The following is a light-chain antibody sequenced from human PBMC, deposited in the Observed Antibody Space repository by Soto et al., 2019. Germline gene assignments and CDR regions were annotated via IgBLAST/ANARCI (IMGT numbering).Light chain of an antibody. CDR3: ETWDSNTRL. Sequence: QLVLTQLSSASASLGSSVKLTCTLSSGHSSYIIAWHQQQPGKAPRYLMKLEGSGSYNKGSGVPDRFSGSSSGADRYLTISNLQSEDEADYYCETWDSNTRLFGGGTKLTVL. CDR1: SGHSSYI. CDR2: LEGSGSY. J-gene: IGLJ2*01. V-gene: IGLV4-60*03.